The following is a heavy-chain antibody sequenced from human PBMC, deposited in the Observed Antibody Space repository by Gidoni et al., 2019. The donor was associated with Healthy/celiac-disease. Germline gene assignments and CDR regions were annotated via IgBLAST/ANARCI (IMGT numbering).Heavy chain of an antibody. J-gene: IGHJ5*02. CDR3: ARARGVAARPNWFDP. CDR2: TYYSGSP. V-gene: IGHV4-30-4*01. Sequence: QVQLQESGPGLVKPSQTLSLTCTVSGGSISSGDYYWSWIRQPPGKGLEWIGYTYYSGSPYYNPSLKSRVTISVETSKNQFSLKLSSVTAADTAVYYCARARGVAARPNWFDPWGQGTLVTVSS. CDR1: GGSISSGDYY. D-gene: IGHD6-6*01.